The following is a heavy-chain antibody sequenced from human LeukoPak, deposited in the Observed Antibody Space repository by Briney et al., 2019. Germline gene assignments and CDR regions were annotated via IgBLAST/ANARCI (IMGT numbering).Heavy chain of an antibody. D-gene: IGHD2-21*02. V-gene: IGHV4-34*01. CDR1: GGSFSGYY. CDR2: INHSGST. J-gene: IGHJ4*02. Sequence: SETLSLTCAVYGGSFSGYYWSWIRQPPGKGLEWIGEINHSGSTNYNPSLKSRVTISVDTSKNQFSLKLRSVTAADTAVYYCARGLSAIVHWGQGTLVTVSS. CDR3: ARGLSAIVH.